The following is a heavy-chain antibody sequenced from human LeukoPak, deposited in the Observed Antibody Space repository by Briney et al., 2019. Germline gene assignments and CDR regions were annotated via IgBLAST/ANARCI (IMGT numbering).Heavy chain of an antibody. CDR1: GFTFSNYA. CDR2: IRVSDDT. D-gene: IGHD4-17*01. CDR3: TRDSRYGDYESFDY. Sequence: GGSLRLSCAASGFTFSNYAMNWVRQAPGKGLEWVSGIRVSDDTYYADSVKGRFTISRDNAKNSLYLQMNSLRAEDTAVYYCTRDSRYGDYESFDYWGQGTLVTVSS. J-gene: IGHJ4*01. V-gene: IGHV3-23*01.